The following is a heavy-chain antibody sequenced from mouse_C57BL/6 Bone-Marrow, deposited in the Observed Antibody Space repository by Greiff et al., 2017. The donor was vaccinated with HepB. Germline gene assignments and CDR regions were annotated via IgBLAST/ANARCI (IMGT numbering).Heavy chain of an antibody. CDR3: ARWGCGKKGYWYFDV. J-gene: IGHJ1*03. D-gene: IGHD1-1*02. V-gene: IGHV1-72*01. CDR1: GYTFTSYW. CDR2: IDPNSGGT. Sequence: QVHVKQPGAELVKPGASVKLSCKASGYTFTSYWMHWVKQSPGRGLEWIGRIDPNSGGTKYNEKFKSKATLTVDKPSSTAYMQLSSLTSEDSAVYYCARWGCGKKGYWYFDVWGTGTTVTVSS.